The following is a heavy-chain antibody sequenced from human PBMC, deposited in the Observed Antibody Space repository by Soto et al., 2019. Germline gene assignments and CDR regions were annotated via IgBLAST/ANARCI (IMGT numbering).Heavy chain of an antibody. CDR1: GFTFSNYV. J-gene: IGHJ4*02. Sequence: PGGSLRLSCAASGFTFSNYVMSWVRQAPGKGLEWVSSLSGSSGSTYYADSVKGRFTISRDNSKNTLYLQMNSLRAEDTAVYYCAKGAAAAGMSSGGQGTLVTAS. CDR3: AKGAAAAGMSS. V-gene: IGHV3-23*01. CDR2: LSGSSGST. D-gene: IGHD6-13*01.